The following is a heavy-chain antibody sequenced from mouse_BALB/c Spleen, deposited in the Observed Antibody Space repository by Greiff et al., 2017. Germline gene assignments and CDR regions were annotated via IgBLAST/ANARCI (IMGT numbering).Heavy chain of an antibody. J-gene: IGHJ4*01. CDR1: GYTFTNYW. CDR2: IYPGGGYT. V-gene: IGHV1-63*02. Sequence: QVHVKQSGAELVRPGTSVKISCKASGYTFTNYWLGWVKQRPGHGLEWIGDIYPGGGYTNYNEKFKGKATLTADTSSSTAYMQLSSLTSEDSAVYFCAIIMITTRDYYAMDYWGQGTSVTVSS. D-gene: IGHD2-4*01. CDR3: AIIMITTRDYYAMDY.